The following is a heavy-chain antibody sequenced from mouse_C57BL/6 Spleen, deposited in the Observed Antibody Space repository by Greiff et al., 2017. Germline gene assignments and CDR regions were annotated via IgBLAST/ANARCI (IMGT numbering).Heavy chain of an antibody. V-gene: IGHV1-7*01. CDR1: ADTFTSSW. CDR2: INPSRGYT. J-gene: IGHJ1*03. Sequence: QVQLKESGAELAKSGASVKRSCKATADTFTSSWPHWVKQRPGKGRERIGYINPSRGYTKYNQKFKDKDTLTADKSSRTAYMQLSSRTYEDSAFYYCARYGAVTTVVARWYFDVWGTGPTVPVSS. CDR3: ARYGAVTTVVARWYFDV. D-gene: IGHD1-1*01.